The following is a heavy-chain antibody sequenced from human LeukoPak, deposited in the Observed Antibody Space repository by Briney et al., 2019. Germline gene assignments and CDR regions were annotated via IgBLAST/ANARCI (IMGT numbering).Heavy chain of an antibody. V-gene: IGHV1-2*02. Sequence: ASVKVSCKASGYTFTGYYMHWVRQAPGQGLEWMGWINPNSGGTNYAQKFQGRVNMTRDTSISTAYMELSRLRSDDTAVYYCARVGYYDSSGHKGNAFDIWGQGTMVTVSS. J-gene: IGHJ3*02. D-gene: IGHD3-22*01. CDR3: ARVGYYDSSGHKGNAFDI. CDR1: GYTFTGYY. CDR2: INPNSGGT.